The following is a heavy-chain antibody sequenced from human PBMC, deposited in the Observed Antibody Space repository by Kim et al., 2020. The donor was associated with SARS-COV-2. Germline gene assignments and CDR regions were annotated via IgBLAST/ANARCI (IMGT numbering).Heavy chain of an antibody. V-gene: IGHV3-30*04. CDR2: ISYDGSNK. CDR3: ARAAARIVVVVAAIDY. J-gene: IGHJ4*02. Sequence: GGSLRLSCAASGFTFSSYAMHWVRQAPGKGLEWVAVISYDGSNKYYADSVKGRFTISRDNSKNTLYLQMNSLRAEDTAVYYCARAAARIVVVVAAIDYWGQGTLVTVSS. CDR1: GFTFSSYA. D-gene: IGHD2-15*01.